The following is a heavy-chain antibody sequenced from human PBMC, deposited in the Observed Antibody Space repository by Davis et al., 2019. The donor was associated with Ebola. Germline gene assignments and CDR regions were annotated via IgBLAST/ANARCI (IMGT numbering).Heavy chain of an antibody. V-gene: IGHV3-23*01. D-gene: IGHD3-10*01. CDR1: GFTFSSYV. CDR3: ARPLRGPFDY. CDR2: ITYGGGST. J-gene: IGHJ4*02. Sequence: GESLKISCAASGFTFSSYVMSWVRQAPGKGLEWVSAITYGGGSTYYTDSVKGRFTISRDNSKNTLYLQMNSLRAEDTAVYYCARPLRGPFDYWGQGTLVTVSS.